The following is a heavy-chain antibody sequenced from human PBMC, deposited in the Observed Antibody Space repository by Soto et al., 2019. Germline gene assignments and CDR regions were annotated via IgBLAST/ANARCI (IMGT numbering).Heavy chain of an antibody. J-gene: IGHJ4*02. D-gene: IGHD6-19*01. CDR2: ITSDTNTI. V-gene: IGHV3-48*02. CDR3: ASSVEGQFDY. Sequence: EVQLVESGGGLVQPGGSLRLSCAASGFRFSIYSMNWVRQAPGKGLEWSAYITSDTNTIKYADSVKGRFTISRDNAKNSVYLQMNSLRDEDTAVYYCASSVEGQFDYWGQGTVVTVSS. CDR1: GFRFSIYS.